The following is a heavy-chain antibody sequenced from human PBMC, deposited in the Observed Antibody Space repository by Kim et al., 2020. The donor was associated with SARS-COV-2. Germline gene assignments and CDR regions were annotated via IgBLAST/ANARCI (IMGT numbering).Heavy chain of an antibody. D-gene: IGHD6-13*01. CDR3: AGVGIAAAGPGYDY. Sequence: PSLQSRVTISVDTAKNQCSRKLSAVTAADTAVYYCAGVGIAAAGPGYDYWGQGTLVTVSS. J-gene: IGHJ4*02. V-gene: IGHV4-59*01.